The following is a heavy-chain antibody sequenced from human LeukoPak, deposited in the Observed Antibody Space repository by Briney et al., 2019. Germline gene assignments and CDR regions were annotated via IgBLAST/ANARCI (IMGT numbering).Heavy chain of an antibody. V-gene: IGHV4-30-4*01. Sequence: SETLSLTCTVSGGSISGGDYYWSWIRQPPGKGLEWIGYIYYSGSTYYNPSLKSRVTISVDTSKNQFSLKLSSVTAADTAVYYCARRNMLEYCSGGSCYPDYYYGMDVWGKGTTVTVSS. CDR2: IYYSGST. CDR1: GGSISGGDYY. CDR3: ARRNMLEYCSGGSCYPDYYYGMDV. D-gene: IGHD2-15*01. J-gene: IGHJ6*04.